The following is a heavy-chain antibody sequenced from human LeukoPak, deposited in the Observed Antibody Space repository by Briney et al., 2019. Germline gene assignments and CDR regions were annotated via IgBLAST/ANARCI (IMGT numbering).Heavy chain of an antibody. CDR1: GFTFSSYW. CDR2: MKHDGNEK. D-gene: IGHD5-12*01. J-gene: IGHJ4*02. Sequence: PGGSLRLSCAASGFTFSSYWMGWVRQAPGKGLEWVANMKHDGNEKHYVDSVEGRFTISRDNAKSSLYLQMNNLRAEDTAVYYCARDLGHSGYDLYDYWGQGTLVTVSS. V-gene: IGHV3-7*01. CDR3: ARDLGHSGYDLYDY.